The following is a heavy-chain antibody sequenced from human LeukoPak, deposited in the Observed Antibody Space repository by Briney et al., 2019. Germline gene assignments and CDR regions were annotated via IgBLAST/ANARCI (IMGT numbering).Heavy chain of an antibody. J-gene: IGHJ4*02. V-gene: IGHV4-38-2*02. D-gene: IGHD1-7*01. Sequence: SETLSLTCTISDYSISSGYYWGWIRQPPGQGLEWIGSIYHSGSTYYNPSLKSRVTISVDTSKNQFSLKLTSVTAADTAVYYCARSLSTTGTKYWGQGTLVTVSS. CDR1: DYSISSGYY. CDR3: ARSLSTTGTKY. CDR2: IYHSGST.